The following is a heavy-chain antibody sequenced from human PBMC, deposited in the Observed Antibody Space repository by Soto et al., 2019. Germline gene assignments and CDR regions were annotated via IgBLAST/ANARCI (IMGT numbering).Heavy chain of an antibody. CDR1: GFSFDDYG. Sequence: EVQLVESGGGSVQPGRSLRLSCEASGFSFDDYGMHWVRQGPGKGLEWVSGISWDSGDIYYVDSVKGRFTISRDNAKKSLYLQMNSLRTEGTALYYCARDNDLDRDGPFDYWGQGILVTVSS. J-gene: IGHJ4*02. CDR2: ISWDSGDI. D-gene: IGHD2-2*03. V-gene: IGHV3-9*01. CDR3: ARDNDLDRDGPFDY.